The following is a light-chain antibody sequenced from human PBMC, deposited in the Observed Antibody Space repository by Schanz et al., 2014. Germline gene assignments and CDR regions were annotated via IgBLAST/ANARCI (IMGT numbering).Light chain of an antibody. J-gene: IGKJ1*01. CDR2: GAS. V-gene: IGKV3-20*01. Sequence: EIVLTQSPGTLSLSPGERATLSCRASQSACYQQKPGQAPRLLIYGASSRATGIPDRFSGSGSGTDFTLTISRLEPEDFAVYYCQQYGSSPRTFGQGTKVEIK. CDR1: QS. CDR3: QQYGSSPRT.